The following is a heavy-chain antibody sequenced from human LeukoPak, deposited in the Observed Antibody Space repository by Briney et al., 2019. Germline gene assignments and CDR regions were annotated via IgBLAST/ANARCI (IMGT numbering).Heavy chain of an antibody. CDR3: ARGLLEDWNYYYYYMDV. V-gene: IGHV1-18*01. D-gene: IGHD3/OR15-3a*01. CDR1: GYTFTSYG. Sequence: ASVKVSCKASGYTFTSYGISWVRQAPGQGLEWMGWISAYNGNTNYAQKLQGRVTMTTDTSTSTAYMELRSLRSDDTAVYYCARGLLEDWNYYYYYMDVWGKGTTVTVSS. J-gene: IGHJ6*03. CDR2: ISAYNGNT.